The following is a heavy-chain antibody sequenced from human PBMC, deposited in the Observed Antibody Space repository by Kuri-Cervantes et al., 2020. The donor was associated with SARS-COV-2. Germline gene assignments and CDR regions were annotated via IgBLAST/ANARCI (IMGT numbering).Heavy chain of an antibody. D-gene: IGHD3-22*01. CDR1: GYTFTSYG. CDR3: ARDAGYYDSSGYRYYFDY. V-gene: IGHV1-18*03. Sequence: ASVKVSCKASGYTFTSYGISWVRQAPGQGLEWMGWISAYNGNTNYAQKLQGRVTMTTDTSTSTAYMELRSLRSDDMAVYYCARDAGYYDSSGYRYYFDYWGQGTLVTVSS. CDR2: ISAYNGNT. J-gene: IGHJ4*02.